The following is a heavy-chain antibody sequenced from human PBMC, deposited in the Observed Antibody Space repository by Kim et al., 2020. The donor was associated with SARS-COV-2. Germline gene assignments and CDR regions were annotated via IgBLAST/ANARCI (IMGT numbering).Heavy chain of an antibody. CDR3: ARGWFGEFLANFDY. Sequence: ASVKVSCKTSGYSFSDYTMHWVRQAPGLGLEWMGWINTGKGNTAYSQKFQDRVTLSRATTASTAYMELSSLRAEDTAVYYCARGWFGEFLANFDYWGQGTLVTVSS. CDR1: GYSFSDYT. D-gene: IGHD3-10*01. V-gene: IGHV1-3*04. J-gene: IGHJ4*02. CDR2: INTGKGNT.